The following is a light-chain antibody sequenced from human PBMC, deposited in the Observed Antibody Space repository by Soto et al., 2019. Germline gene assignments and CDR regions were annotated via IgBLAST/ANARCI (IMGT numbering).Light chain of an antibody. V-gene: IGKV3-15*01. CDR2: GAS. CDR3: HKYNNWPSLT. Sequence: EIVMTQSPATLSVSPGERATLSCRASQSVSSNLAWYQQKPGQAPRLLIYGASTRATGIPARFSGSGSGTEFTLTISSLQSEDFAVYYCHKYNNWPSLTFGGGTKVDIK. J-gene: IGKJ4*01. CDR1: QSVSSN.